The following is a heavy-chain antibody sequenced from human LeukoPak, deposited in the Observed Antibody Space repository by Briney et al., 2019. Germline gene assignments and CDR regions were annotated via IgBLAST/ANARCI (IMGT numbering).Heavy chain of an antibody. V-gene: IGHV3-64*01. CDR1: GFTFSSYA. CDR3: ARYSSSWYSLDY. D-gene: IGHD6-13*01. CDR2: ISSNGGST. Sequence: PGGSLRLSCAASGFTFSSYAMHWVRQAPGKGLEYVSAISSNGGSTYHANSVKGRFTISRDNSKSTLYLQMGSLRAEDMAVYYCARYSSSWYSLDYWGQGTLVTVSS. J-gene: IGHJ4*02.